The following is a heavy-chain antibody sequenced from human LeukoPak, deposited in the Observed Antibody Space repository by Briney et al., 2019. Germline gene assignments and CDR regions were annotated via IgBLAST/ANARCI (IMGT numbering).Heavy chain of an antibody. CDR1: GFTFFSYS. CDR2: VSDDGGRT. CDR3: AIFGIAVAG. Sequence: GGSLRLSCAASGFTFFSYSMSWVRQAPGKGLEWVAAVSDDGGRTYYADSVRGRFTISRDNSKNMVHLQMNSLRADDTAVYYCAIFGIAVAGWGQGTLVTVSS. J-gene: IGHJ4*02. D-gene: IGHD6-19*01. V-gene: IGHV3-23*01.